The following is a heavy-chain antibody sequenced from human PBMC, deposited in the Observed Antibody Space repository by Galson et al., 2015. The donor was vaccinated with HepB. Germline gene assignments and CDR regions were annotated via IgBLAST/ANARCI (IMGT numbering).Heavy chain of an antibody. J-gene: IGHJ4*02. V-gene: IGHV1-3*01. D-gene: IGHD3-22*01. Sequence: SVKVSCKASGYTFTNYAMHWVRQAPGQRPEWMGWINAGNGNTKYSQKFQDRVSITRDTSASTAYMELSSLRSEDTAVYYCARDPTSQYYYDSSGFFDYWGQGTLVTVSS. CDR1: GYTFTNYA. CDR3: ARDPTSQYYYDSSGFFDY. CDR2: INAGNGNT.